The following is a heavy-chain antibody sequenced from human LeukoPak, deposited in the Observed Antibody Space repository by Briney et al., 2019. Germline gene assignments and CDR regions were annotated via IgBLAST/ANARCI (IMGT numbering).Heavy chain of an antibody. J-gene: IGHJ3*02. CDR2: IYPGDSDT. Sequence: PGESLKISCKGSGYSFTSYWIGWVRQMPGKGLEWMGIIYPGDSDTRYSPSFQGQVTISADKSISTAYLQWSSLKASDTAMYYCAILDPPLGEQWLVSGAFDIWGQGTMVTVSS. V-gene: IGHV5-51*01. CDR3: AILDPPLGEQWLVSGAFDI. D-gene: IGHD6-19*01. CDR1: GYSFTSYW.